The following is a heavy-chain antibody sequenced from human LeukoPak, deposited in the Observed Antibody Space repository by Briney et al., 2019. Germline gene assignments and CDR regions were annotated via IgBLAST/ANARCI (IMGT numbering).Heavy chain of an antibody. CDR1: GGSISSGGYY. D-gene: IGHD6-13*01. CDR3: AREHSTPGYSSSWYGGWFDP. J-gene: IGHJ5*02. V-gene: IGHV4-31*03. Sequence: SETLSLTCTVSGGSISSGGYYWSWIRQHPGKGLEWIGYIYYSGSTYYNPSLKSRVTISVNTSKNQFSLKLSSVTAADTAVYYCAREHSTPGYSSSWYGGWFDPWGQGTLVTVSS. CDR2: IYYSGST.